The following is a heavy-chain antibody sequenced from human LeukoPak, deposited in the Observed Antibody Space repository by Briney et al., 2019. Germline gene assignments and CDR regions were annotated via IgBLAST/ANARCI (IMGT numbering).Heavy chain of an antibody. CDR2: ISASGGST. CDR1: GFTFSTYT. V-gene: IGHV3-23*01. D-gene: IGHD3-3*01. J-gene: IGHJ4*02. Sequence: AGSLRLSCAASGFTFSTYTMSWVRQAPGKGLEWVSAISASGGSTYYADSVKGRFTISRDNSKNTLYLQIDSLGAGDTAVYYCAKDDASIRFNDWGQGTLVTVSS. CDR3: AKDDASIRFND.